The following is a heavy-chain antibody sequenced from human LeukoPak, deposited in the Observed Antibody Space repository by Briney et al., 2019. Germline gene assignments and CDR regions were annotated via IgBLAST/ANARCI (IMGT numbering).Heavy chain of an antibody. CDR3: ARPVSCSGGSCYSRGWFDP. CDR2: TYYSGST. V-gene: IGHV4-39*01. D-gene: IGHD2-15*01. J-gene: IGHJ5*02. CDR1: GGSISSSSYY. Sequence: SETLSLTCTVPGGSISSSSYYWGWIRQPPGKGLEWIGSTYYSGSTYYNPSLKSRVTISVDMSKNQFSLKLSSVTAADTAVYYCARPVSCSGGSCYSRGWFDPWGQGTLVTVSS.